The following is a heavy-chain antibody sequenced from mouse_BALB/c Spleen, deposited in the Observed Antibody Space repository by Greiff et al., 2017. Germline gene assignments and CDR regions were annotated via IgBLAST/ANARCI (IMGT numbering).Heavy chain of an antibody. Sequence: EVKLVESGGGLVKPGGSLKLSCAASGFTFSSYAMSWVRQSPEKRLEWVAEISSGGSYTYYPDTVTGRFTISRDNAKNTLYLEMSSLRSEDTAMYYCARDKDGNFYYAMDYWGQGTSVTVSS. CDR1: GFTFSSYA. CDR3: ARDKDGNFYYAMDY. J-gene: IGHJ4*01. D-gene: IGHD2-1*01. V-gene: IGHV5-9-4*01. CDR2: ISSGGSYT.